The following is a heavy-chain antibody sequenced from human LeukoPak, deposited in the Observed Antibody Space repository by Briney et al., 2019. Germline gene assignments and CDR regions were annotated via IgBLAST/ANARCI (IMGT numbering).Heavy chain of an antibody. D-gene: IGHD1-26*01. CDR2: IYYSGST. CDR1: GGSVSSGSYY. V-gene: IGHV4-61*01. CDR3: ARGVGQYNWFDP. J-gene: IGHJ5*02. Sequence: PSETLSLTCTVSGGSVSSGSYYWSWIRQPPGKGLEWIGYIYYSGSTNYNPSLKSRVTISVDTSKNQFSLKLSSVTAADTAVYYRARGVGQYNWFDPWGQGTLVTVSS.